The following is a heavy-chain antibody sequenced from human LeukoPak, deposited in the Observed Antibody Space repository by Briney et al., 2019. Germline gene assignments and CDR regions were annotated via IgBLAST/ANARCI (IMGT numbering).Heavy chain of an antibody. J-gene: IGHJ4*02. CDR3: ARDKGGSGYDHLDS. V-gene: IGHV6-1*01. CDR2: TYYRSNLYN. Sequence: SQTLSLTCAISGDSVSTNSAAWNWIRQSPSRGLGWLGRTYYRSNLYNDYAVSVKSRITINPDTSKNQFSLQLNSVTPEDTAVYYCARDKGGSGYDHLDSWGQGTLVTVSS. D-gene: IGHD5-12*01. CDR1: GDSVSTNSAA.